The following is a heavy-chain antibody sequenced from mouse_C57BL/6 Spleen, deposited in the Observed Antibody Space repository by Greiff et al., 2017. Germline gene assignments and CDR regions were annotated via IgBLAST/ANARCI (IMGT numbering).Heavy chain of an antibody. V-gene: IGHV1-55*01. J-gene: IGHJ1*03. D-gene: IGHD2-1*01. CDR2: IYPGSGST. Sequence: VQLQQPGAELVKPGASVKMSCKASGYTFTSYWITWVKQRPGQGLEWIGDIYPGSGSTNYNEKFKSKATLTVDTSSSTAYMQLSSLTSEDSAVYYCARCSYGNHRDWYFDVWGTGTTVTVSS. CDR3: ARCSYGNHRDWYFDV. CDR1: GYTFTSYW.